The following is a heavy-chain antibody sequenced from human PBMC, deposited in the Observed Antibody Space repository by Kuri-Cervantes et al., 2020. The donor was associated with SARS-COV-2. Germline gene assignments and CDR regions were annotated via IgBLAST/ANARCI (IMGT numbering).Heavy chain of an antibody. D-gene: IGHD2-21*01. J-gene: IGHJ4*02. Sequence: GESLKISCAASGFTFSSYGMHWVRQAPGKGLEWVAVISYDGSNKYYADSVKGRFTISRDNSKNTLYLQMNSLGAEDTAVYYCAKDLCGGDCPPLDYWGQGTLVTVSS. V-gene: IGHV3-30*18. CDR2: ISYDGSNK. CDR3: AKDLCGGDCPPLDY. CDR1: GFTFSSYG.